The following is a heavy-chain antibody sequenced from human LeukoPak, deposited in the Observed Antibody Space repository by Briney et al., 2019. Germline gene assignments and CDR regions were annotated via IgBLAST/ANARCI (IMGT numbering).Heavy chain of an antibody. CDR2: IRSKANSYAT. Sequence: GGSLRLSCAASGFTFSGSAMHWVRQASGKGLEWVGRIRSKANSYATAYAASVKGRFTISRDDSKDTAYLQMNSLKTEDTAVYYCTRPHGGCSGGSCYSVGNYWGQGTLVTVSS. D-gene: IGHD2-15*01. CDR3: TRPHGGCSGGSCYSVGNY. V-gene: IGHV3-73*01. CDR1: GFTFSGSA. J-gene: IGHJ4*02.